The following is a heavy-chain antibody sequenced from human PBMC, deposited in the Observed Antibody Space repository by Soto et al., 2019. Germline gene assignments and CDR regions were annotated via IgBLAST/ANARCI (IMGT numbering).Heavy chain of an antibody. J-gene: IGHJ6*03. CDR2: IYYSGST. CDR1: GGSISSYY. CDR3: AREGLIVPASGYYYYYYMDV. D-gene: IGHD2-2*01. Sequence: SETLSLTCTVSGGSISSYYWSWIRQPPGKGLEWIGYIYYSGSTNYNPSLKSRVTISVDTSKNQFSLKLSSVTAADTAVYYCAREGLIVPASGYYYYYYMDVWGKGTTVTVSS. V-gene: IGHV4-59*01.